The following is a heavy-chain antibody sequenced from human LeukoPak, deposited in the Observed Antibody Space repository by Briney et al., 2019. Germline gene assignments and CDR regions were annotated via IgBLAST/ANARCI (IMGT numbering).Heavy chain of an antibody. CDR2: ISGSGGST. Sequence: GGSLRLSCAASGFTFSSYAISWVRQAPGKGLEWVSAISGSGGSTYYADSVKGRFTISRDNSKNTLYLQMNSLRAEDTAVYYCAKDRYYYDSSGTELRGLADFDPWGQGTLVTVSS. CDR3: AKDRYYYDSSGTELRGLADFDP. J-gene: IGHJ5*02. D-gene: IGHD3-22*01. CDR1: GFTFSSYA. V-gene: IGHV3-23*01.